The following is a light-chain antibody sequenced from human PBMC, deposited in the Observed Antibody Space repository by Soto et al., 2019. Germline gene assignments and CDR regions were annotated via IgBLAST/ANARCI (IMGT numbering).Light chain of an antibody. J-gene: IGLJ1*01. CDR2: EAT. Sequence: QSALTQPASMSESPGQSITISCTGTSSDIGRYNFVSWYQHHPGKAPKLIIYEATKRPPGVSYRFSGSKSGNTASLTISGLQAEDEADYYCTSYTITSPYVFGTGTKLTVL. CDR3: TSYTITSPYV. V-gene: IGLV2-14*01. CDR1: SSDIGRYNF.